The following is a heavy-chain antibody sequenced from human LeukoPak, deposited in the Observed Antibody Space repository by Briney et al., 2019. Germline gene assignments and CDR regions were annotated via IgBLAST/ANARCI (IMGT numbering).Heavy chain of an antibody. V-gene: IGHV1-18*01. J-gene: IGHJ4*02. CDR1: GYTFTXXX. CDR2: LSAYNGNX. CDR3: ARGLVYYDSSLFDY. Sequence: ASVKVSXXXSGYTFTXXXXXXXXQAPXQGXXXXXWLSAYNGNXNYAXXXXGRVTMTTDTXTSXAYMELRSLRSDDTAVYYCARGLVYYDSSLFDYWGQGTLVTVSS. D-gene: IGHD3-22*01.